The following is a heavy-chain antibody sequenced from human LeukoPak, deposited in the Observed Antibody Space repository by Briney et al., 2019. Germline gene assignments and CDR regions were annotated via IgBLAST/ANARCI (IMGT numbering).Heavy chain of an antibody. Sequence: GGSLRLSCAASGFTFNTYTMNWVRQAPGKGLEWVSYISGSSGIIDYADSVRGRFTISRDNAKNSLYLQMNSLRAEDTAVYYCARDKIQLWYYFDYWGQGTLVTVSS. CDR2: ISGSSGII. J-gene: IGHJ4*02. D-gene: IGHD5-18*01. V-gene: IGHV3-48*01. CDR3: ARDKIQLWYYFDY. CDR1: GFTFNTYT.